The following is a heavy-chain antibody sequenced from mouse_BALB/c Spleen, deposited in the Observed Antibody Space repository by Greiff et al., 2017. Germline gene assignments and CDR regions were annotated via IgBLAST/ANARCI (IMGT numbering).Heavy chain of an antibody. J-gene: IGHJ2*01. CDR2: ISSGGGNT. CDR3: ARCPYYGNFDY. CDR1: GFTFSSYT. Sequence: VQLKESGGGLVKPGGSLKLSCAASGFTFSSYTMSWFRQTPEKRLEWVATISSGGGNTYYPDSVKGRFTISRDNAKNNLYLQMSSLRSEDTALYYCARCPYYGNFDYWGQGTTLTVSS. V-gene: IGHV5-9*03. D-gene: IGHD2-10*01.